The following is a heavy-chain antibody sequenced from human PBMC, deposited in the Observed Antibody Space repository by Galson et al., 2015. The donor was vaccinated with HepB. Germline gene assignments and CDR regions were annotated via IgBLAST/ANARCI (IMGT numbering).Heavy chain of an antibody. V-gene: IGHV3-21*01. CDR2: ISSSSSYI. CDR1: GFTFSSYS. D-gene: IGHD4-23*01. J-gene: IGHJ3*02. CDR3: ARAIPFTVVNAFDI. Sequence: SLRLSCAASGFTFSSYSMNWVRQAPGKGLEWVSSISSSSSYIYYADSVKGRFTISRDNAKNSLYLQMNSLRAEDTAVYYCARAIPFTVVNAFDIWGQGTMVTVSS.